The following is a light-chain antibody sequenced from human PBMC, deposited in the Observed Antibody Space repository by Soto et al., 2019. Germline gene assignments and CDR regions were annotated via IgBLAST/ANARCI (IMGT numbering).Light chain of an antibody. CDR1: SSDVGTYNY. Sequence: QSALTQPPSASGSPGQSVTISCTGTSSDVGTYNYVSWYQQHPGEAPKLIIYDVSKRPSGVPDRFSGSKSGNTASLTVSGLQAEDEADYYCSSYTSSSTLFVFGTGTKLTVL. CDR3: SSYTSSSTLFV. V-gene: IGLV2-8*01. J-gene: IGLJ1*01. CDR2: DVS.